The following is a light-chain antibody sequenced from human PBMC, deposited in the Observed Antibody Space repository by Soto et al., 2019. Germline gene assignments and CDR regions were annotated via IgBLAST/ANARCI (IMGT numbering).Light chain of an antibody. Sequence: HSALNTPASVSGAALQALPISCNGKSNEIGGYDYVSWYQQHPGKAPKLMIYDVSNRPSGVSNRFSGSKSGNTASLTISGLQAEDEADYYCSSYTSSSTLVVFGGGTQLTVL. CDR1: SNEIGGYDY. V-gene: IGLV2-14*01. CDR2: DVS. J-gene: IGLJ2*01. CDR3: SSYTSSSTLVV.